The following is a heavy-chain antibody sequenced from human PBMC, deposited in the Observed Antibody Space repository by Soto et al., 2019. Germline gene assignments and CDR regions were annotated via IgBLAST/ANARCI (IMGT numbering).Heavy chain of an antibody. Sequence: SSETLSLTCNVSGGSISNSNYYWGWIRQPPGKGLEWIGSIYYTGSTYYNPSLKSRVTISVDTSKNQFSLKLSSVTATDTAVYYFARVSMAGPRTKIRFSYGMDVWGQGTTVTVSS. CDR3: ARVSMAGPRTKIRFSYGMDV. V-gene: IGHV4-39*01. CDR2: IYYTGST. D-gene: IGHD6-19*01. J-gene: IGHJ6*02. CDR1: GGSISNSNYY.